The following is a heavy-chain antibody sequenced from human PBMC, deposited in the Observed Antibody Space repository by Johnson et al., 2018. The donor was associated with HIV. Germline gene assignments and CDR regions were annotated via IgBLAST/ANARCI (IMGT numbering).Heavy chain of an antibody. CDR1: GFTFSSYA. V-gene: IGHV3-NL1*01. CDR3: ARESPLRDAFDI. J-gene: IGHJ3*02. Sequence: QVQLVESGGGVVQPGRSLRLSCAASGFTFSSYAMHWVRQAPGKGLEWVSVIYSGGSTYYADSVKGRFTISRDNSKNTLYLQMNSLRAEDTAVYYCARESPLRDAFDIWGQGTMVTVSS. CDR2: IYSGGST.